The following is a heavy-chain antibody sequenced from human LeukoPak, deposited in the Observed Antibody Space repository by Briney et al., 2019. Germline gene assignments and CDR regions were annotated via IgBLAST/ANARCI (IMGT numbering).Heavy chain of an antibody. D-gene: IGHD6-19*01. Sequence: VGSLRLSCAASGFTFSSYWMHWVRQAPGKGRVWVSRINSEGSSTSYADPVKGRFTISRNNAKNTLYLQLNSLTAGDPAWYYCARTAAFYSSGGWGQGTLVTVSS. J-gene: IGHJ4*02. CDR1: GFTFSSYW. CDR2: INSEGSST. CDR3: ARTAAFYSSGG. V-gene: IGHV3-74*01.